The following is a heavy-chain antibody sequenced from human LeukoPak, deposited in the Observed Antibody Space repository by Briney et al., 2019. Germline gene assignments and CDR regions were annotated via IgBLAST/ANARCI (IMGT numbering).Heavy chain of an antibody. CDR1: GFTFSSYG. J-gene: IGHJ6*02. V-gene: IGHV3-30*03. D-gene: IGHD2-15*01. CDR2: ISYDGSNK. CDR3: ARDLRVVTQPFYYYYYGMDV. Sequence: GGSLRLSCAASGFTFSSYGMHWVRQAPGKGLEWVAVISYDGSNKYYADSVKGRFTISRDNAKNSLYLQMNSLRAEDTAVYYCARDLRVVTQPFYYYYYGMDVWGQGTTVTVSS.